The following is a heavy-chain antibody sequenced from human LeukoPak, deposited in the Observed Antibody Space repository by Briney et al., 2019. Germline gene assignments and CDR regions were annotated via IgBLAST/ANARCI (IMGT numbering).Heavy chain of an antibody. CDR1: GFTFSNYN. J-gene: IGHJ4*02. Sequence: GGSLRLSCAASGFTFSNYNMNWVRQAPGKGLEWVSSISSGTSAINYIHYADSVKGRFTISRDNAKNSLFLQMNSLRADDTAVYYCARGEDVVGTVNLLDSWGQGTLVTVSS. CDR3: ARGEDVVGTVNLLDS. V-gene: IGHV3-21*01. CDR2: ISSGTSAINYI. D-gene: IGHD2-21*02.